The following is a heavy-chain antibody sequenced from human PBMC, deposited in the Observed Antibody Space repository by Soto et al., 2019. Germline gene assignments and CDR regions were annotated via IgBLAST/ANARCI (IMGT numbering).Heavy chain of an antibody. CDR2: ISGSGGST. V-gene: IGHV3-23*01. CDR3: ATPVGYCSSTSCYFLRDYYYYYGMDV. D-gene: IGHD2-2*01. J-gene: IGHJ6*02. Sequence: GGSLRLSCAASGFTFSSYAMSWVRQAPGKGLEWVSAISGSGGSTYYADSVKGRFTISRDNSKNTLYLQMNSLRAEDTAVYYCATPVGYCSSTSCYFLRDYYYYYGMDVWGQGTTVTVSS. CDR1: GFTFSSYA.